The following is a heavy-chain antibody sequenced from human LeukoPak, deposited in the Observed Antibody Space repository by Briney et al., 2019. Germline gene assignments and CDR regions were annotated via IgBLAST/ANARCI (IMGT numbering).Heavy chain of an antibody. CDR3: AKGGRYSSSSGGYFDY. V-gene: IGHV3-23*01. Sequence: GGSLRLSCAASRFTFSSYAMSWVRQAPGKGLEWVSTISGSGGSTYYADSVKGRFTISRDNSKNTLYLQMNSLRAEDTAVYYCAKGGRYSSSSGGYFDYWGQGTLVTVSS. CDR1: RFTFSSYA. CDR2: ISGSGGST. D-gene: IGHD6-6*01. J-gene: IGHJ4*02.